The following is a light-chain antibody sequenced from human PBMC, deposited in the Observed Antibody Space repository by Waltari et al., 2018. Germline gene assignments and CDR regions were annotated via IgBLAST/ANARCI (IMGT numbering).Light chain of an antibody. V-gene: IGLV6-57*03. CDR1: SGSIDSDY. J-gene: IGLJ6*01. CDR3: QSTDDRYDPV. Sequence: TQPPSVSASPGQTITLSCSRSSGSIDSDYVQSHQQRPGKAPTTWICKDNQRASGVPDRFSGSIDRSSNSASLIISGLTPEDEADYFCQSTDDRYDPVFGSGTKLTVL. CDR2: KDN.